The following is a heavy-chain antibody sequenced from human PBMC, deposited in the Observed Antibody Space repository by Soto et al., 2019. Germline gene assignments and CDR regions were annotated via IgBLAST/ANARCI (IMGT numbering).Heavy chain of an antibody. Sequence: QVQLVQSGAEVKQPGSSVKVSCKASRGALSSYAITWVRQAPGQGLDWMGRVIPIYGTPNYAQKFQGRLSLTVDASKSTAYLELSGLRSEDTVVYFCASAGSGEINRGAFDIWGQGTMVTVSS. J-gene: IGHJ3*02. D-gene: IGHD1-26*01. V-gene: IGHV1-69*18. CDR1: RGALSSYA. CDR2: VIPIYGTP. CDR3: ASAGSGEINRGAFDI.